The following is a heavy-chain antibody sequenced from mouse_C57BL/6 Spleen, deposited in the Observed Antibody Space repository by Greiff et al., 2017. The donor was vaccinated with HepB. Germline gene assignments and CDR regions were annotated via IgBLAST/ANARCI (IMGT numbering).Heavy chain of an antibody. Sequence: VQLQQSGPELVKPGASVKISCKASGYAFSSSWMNWVKQRPGKGLEWIGRIYPGDGDTNYNGKFTGKATLTADKSSSTAYMQLSSLTSEDSAVYFCARERLSFAYWGQGTLVTVSA. CDR1: GYAFSSSW. V-gene: IGHV1-82*01. CDR3: ARERLSFAY. D-gene: IGHD2-2*01. CDR2: IYPGDGDT. J-gene: IGHJ3*01.